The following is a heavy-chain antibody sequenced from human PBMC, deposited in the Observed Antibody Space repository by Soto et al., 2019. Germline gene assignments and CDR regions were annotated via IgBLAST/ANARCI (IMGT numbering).Heavy chain of an antibody. CDR3: AHRRRHSSSWYLGFDY. CDR1: GFSLSTSGVG. D-gene: IGHD6-13*01. V-gene: IGHV2-5*02. J-gene: IGHJ4*02. CDR2: IYWDDDK. Sequence: QITLKESGPTLVKPTQTLTLTCTFSGFSLSTSGVGMGWIRQPPGKALEWLALIYWDDDKRYSPSLKSRLTITKDTSKNQVVLTMTNMDPVDTATYYCAHRRRHSSSWYLGFDYWGQGTLVTVFS.